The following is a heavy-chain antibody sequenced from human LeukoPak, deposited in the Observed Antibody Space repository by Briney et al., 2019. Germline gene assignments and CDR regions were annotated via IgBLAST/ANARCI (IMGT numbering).Heavy chain of an antibody. CDR3: AGGRDCSSTSCYFDY. D-gene: IGHD2-2*01. CDR2: IIPIFGTA. J-gene: IGHJ4*02. Sequence: ASVKVSCKASGGTFSSYAISWVRQAPGQGLEWMGGIIPIFGTANYAQKFQGRVTITTDESTSTAYMELSSLRSEDTAVYYCAGGRDCSSTSCYFDYWGQGTLVTVSS. CDR1: GGTFSSYA. V-gene: IGHV1-69*05.